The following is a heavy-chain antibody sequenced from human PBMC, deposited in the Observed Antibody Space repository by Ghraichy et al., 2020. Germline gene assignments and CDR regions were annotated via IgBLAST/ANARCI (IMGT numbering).Heavy chain of an antibody. CDR3: AKASWDDDAFDI. V-gene: IGHV3-23*01. Sequence: GESLNISCAASGFTFSSYAMSWVRQAPGKGLEWVSAISGSGGSTYYADSVKGRFTISRDNSKNTLYLQMNSLRAEDTAVYYCAKASWDDDAFDIWGQGTMVTVSS. CDR2: ISGSGGST. CDR1: GFTFSSYA. J-gene: IGHJ3*02. D-gene: IGHD1-26*01.